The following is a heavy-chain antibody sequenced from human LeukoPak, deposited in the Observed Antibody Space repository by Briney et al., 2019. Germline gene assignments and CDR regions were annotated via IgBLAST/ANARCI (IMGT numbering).Heavy chain of an antibody. CDR2: IYYSGST. V-gene: IGHV4-59*08. D-gene: IGHD3-22*01. Sequence: SETLSLTCTVSGGSISSYYWSWIRQPPGKGLEWIGYIYYSGSTNYNPSLKSRVTISVDTSKNQFSLKLSSVTAADTAVYCCAGGDEYYYDSSGSSLDYWGQGTLVTVSS. J-gene: IGHJ4*02. CDR1: GGSISSYY. CDR3: AGGDEYYYDSSGSSLDY.